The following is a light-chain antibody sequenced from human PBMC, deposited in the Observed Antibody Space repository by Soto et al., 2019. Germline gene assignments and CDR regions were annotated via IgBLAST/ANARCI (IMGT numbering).Light chain of an antibody. CDR3: QQFGSSPLYT. V-gene: IGKV3-20*01. Sequence: EIVLTQSPGTLSLSPGERVTLSCRASQSVSSTYLAWYQQKPGQAPRLLIYGASSRATGIPDSFSGSGSGTDFTLTISRLEPEDFAVYYCQQFGSSPLYTFGQGPKLEIK. CDR2: GAS. J-gene: IGKJ2*01. CDR1: QSVSSTY.